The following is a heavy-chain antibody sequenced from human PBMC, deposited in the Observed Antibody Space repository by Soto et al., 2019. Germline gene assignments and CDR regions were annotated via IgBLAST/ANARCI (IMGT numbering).Heavy chain of an antibody. CDR1: RFTISSYW. Sequence: EVQLVESGGGLVQPGGSLRLSCAASRFTISSYWMHWVRQAPGKGLVWVSRINSDGSSTSYADSVKGRFTISRDNAKNTLYLQMNSLRAEDTAVYYCARGAVAGILGYWGQGTLVTVSS. CDR2: INSDGSST. CDR3: ARGAVAGILGY. V-gene: IGHV3-74*01. D-gene: IGHD6-19*01. J-gene: IGHJ4*02.